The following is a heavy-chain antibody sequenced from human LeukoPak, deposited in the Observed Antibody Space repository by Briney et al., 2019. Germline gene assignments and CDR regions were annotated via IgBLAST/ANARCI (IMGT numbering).Heavy chain of an antibody. D-gene: IGHD4-17*01. CDR1: GFTFSNYA. J-gene: IGHJ4*02. CDR2: ISGSGGST. CDR3: AKEVDYGDYVDYFDY. V-gene: IGHV3-23*01. Sequence: GGSLRLSCAASGFTFSNYAMSWVRQAPGKGLEWVSAISGSGGSTYYADSVKGRFTISRDNSKNTLYLQMDSLRAEDTAVYYCAKEVDYGDYVDYFDYWGQGTLVTVSS.